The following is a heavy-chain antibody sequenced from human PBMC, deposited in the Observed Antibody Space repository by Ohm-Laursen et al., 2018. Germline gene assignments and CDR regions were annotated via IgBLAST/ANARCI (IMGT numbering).Heavy chain of an antibody. D-gene: IGHD2-15*01. Sequence: SLRLSCSASGFTLSSYGMHWVRQAPGKGLEWVAVISYDGSNKYYADSVKGRFTISRDNSKNTLYLQMNSLRAEDTAVYYCAKSEWGSIDYWGQGTLVTVSS. CDR1: GFTLSSYG. CDR2: ISYDGSNK. CDR3: AKSEWGSIDY. J-gene: IGHJ4*02. V-gene: IGHV3-30*18.